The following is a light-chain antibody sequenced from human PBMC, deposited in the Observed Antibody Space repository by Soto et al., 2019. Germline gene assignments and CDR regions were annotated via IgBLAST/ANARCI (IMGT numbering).Light chain of an antibody. CDR1: SDDVGSYNL. CDR3: CSYAGNSVV. Sequence: QSALTQPASVSGSPGQSITISCTGTSDDVGSYNLVSWYQQHPGKAPKLMIYEGSKRPSGVSNRFSGSKSGNTASLTISGLQAEDEADYYCCSYAGNSVVFGGGTKLTVL. J-gene: IGLJ3*02. V-gene: IGLV2-23*01. CDR2: EGS.